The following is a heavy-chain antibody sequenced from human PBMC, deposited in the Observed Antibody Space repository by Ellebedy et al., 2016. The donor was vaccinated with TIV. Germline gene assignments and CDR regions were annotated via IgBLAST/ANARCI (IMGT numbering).Heavy chain of an antibody. D-gene: IGHD4-17*01. CDR2: INAGNGNT. Sequence: ASVKVSCKASGYTFTSYAMHWVRQAPGQRLEWMGWINAGNGNTKYSQKFQGRVTITRDTSASTAYMELSSLRSEDTAVYYCATSFNDYGDYEGWGQGTLVTVSS. J-gene: IGHJ4*02. CDR3: ATSFNDYGDYEG. CDR1: GYTFTSYA. V-gene: IGHV1-3*01.